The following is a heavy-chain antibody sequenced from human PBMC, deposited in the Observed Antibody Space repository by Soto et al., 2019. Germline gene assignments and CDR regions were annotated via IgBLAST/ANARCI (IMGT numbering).Heavy chain of an antibody. CDR2: IIPIFDTT. Sequence: QVQLVQSGAEVKKPGSSVKVSCKGSGGTFSNSVXXXVRQAXGQGLEWMGGIIPIFDTTNYAQKFQGRVTIIADESTSTGYMELASLRSEDTAXXXXXXXPXXXGXXXXENYFDYWGQGTLVTVSS. D-gene: IGHD3-10*01. CDR1: GGTFSNSV. CDR3: XXXPXXXGXXXXENYFDY. V-gene: IGHV1-69*01. J-gene: IGHJ4*02.